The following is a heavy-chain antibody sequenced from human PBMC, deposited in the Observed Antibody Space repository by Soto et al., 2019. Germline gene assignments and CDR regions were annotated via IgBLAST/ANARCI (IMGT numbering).Heavy chain of an antibody. CDR3: ARDRQPIAPRSGYGMDV. D-gene: IGHD6-13*01. V-gene: IGHV3-21*01. CDR1: GFTFSSYS. Sequence: PGGSLRLSCAASGFTFSSYSMNWVRQAPGKGLEWVSSISSSSSYIYYADSVKGRFTISRDNAKNSLYLQMNSLRAEDTAVYYCARDRQPIAPRSGYGMDVWGQGTTVTVSS. J-gene: IGHJ6*02. CDR2: ISSSSSYI.